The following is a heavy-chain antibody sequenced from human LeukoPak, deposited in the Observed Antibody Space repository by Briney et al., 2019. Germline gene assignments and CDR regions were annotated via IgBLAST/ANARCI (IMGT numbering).Heavy chain of an antibody. J-gene: IGHJ4*02. Sequence: AASVKVSCKVSDYVLTELSIHWVRQAPGQGLERMGWINPNSGGTNYAQNFQGRVTMTRDTSTSTAYMELSRLRSDDTAVYYCARRLGAGTTLGYWGQGTLVTVSS. CDR2: INPNSGGT. CDR1: DYVLTELS. D-gene: IGHD1-1*01. V-gene: IGHV1-2*02. CDR3: ARRLGAGTTLGY.